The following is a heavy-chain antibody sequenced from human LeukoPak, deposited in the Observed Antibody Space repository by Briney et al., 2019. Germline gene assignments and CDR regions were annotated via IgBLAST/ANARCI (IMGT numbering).Heavy chain of an antibody. D-gene: IGHD3-10*01. CDR3: ASGYGSGSYLGFDY. CDR1: VCTFSSYA. Sequence: ASVKVSCKASVCTFSSYAISWVRQAPGQGLDWMGGIIPIFGTANYAQKFQGRVTITADESTSTAYMELSSLRSDDTAVYYCASGYGSGSYLGFDYWGQGTLVTVSS. V-gene: IGHV1-69*13. J-gene: IGHJ4*02. CDR2: IIPIFGTA.